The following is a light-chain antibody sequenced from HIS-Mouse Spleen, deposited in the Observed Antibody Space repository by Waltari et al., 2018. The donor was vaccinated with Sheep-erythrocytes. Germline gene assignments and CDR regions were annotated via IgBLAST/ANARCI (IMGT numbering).Light chain of an antibody. CDR1: SSDVGRYNL. CDR3: CSSAGSSTHWV. V-gene: IGLV2-23*01. Sequence: QSALTQPASVSGSPGQSTTIPCTGTSSDVGRYNLVPWYQQHPGKAPKLMIYEGSKRPSGVSNRFSGSKSGNTASLTISGLQAEDEADYYCCSSAGSSTHWVFGGGTKLTVL. J-gene: IGLJ3*02. CDR2: EGS.